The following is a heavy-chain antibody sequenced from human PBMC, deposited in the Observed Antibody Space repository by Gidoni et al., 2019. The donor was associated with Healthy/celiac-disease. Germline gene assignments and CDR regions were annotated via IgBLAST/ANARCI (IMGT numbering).Heavy chain of an antibody. Sequence: CSSYSMNWVRQAPGKGLEWVSSISSSSSYIYYADSVKGRFTISRDNAKNSLYLQMNSLRAEDTAVYYCARDRNPTGIAAEGYWFDPWGQGTLVTVSS. D-gene: IGHD6-13*01. J-gene: IGHJ5*02. CDR1: CSSYS. V-gene: IGHV3-21*01. CDR3: ARDRNPTGIAAEGYWFDP. CDR2: ISSSSSYI.